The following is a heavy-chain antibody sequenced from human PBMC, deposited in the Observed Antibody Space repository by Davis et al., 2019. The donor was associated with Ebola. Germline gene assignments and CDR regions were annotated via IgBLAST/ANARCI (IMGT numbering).Heavy chain of an antibody. V-gene: IGHV1-18*01. CDR3: ARGSEPFRGYYYGMDV. CDR1: GYTFTSYG. D-gene: IGHD3-10*01. CDR2: ISAYNGNT. J-gene: IGHJ6*04. Sequence: ASVKVSCKASGYTFTSYGISWVRQAPGQGLEWMGWISAYNGNTNYAQKLQGRVTMTTDTSTSTAYMELRSLRSDDTAVYYCARGSEPFRGYYYGMDVWGKGTTVTVSS.